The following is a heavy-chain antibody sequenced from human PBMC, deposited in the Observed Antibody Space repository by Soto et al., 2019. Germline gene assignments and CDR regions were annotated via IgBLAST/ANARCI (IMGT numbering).Heavy chain of an antibody. CDR2: INSDGRKT. Sequence: PGGFLRLSCGASGFTFSALWIHRVRQAPGKGLVWVSRINSDGRKTTYADSVKGRFTISRDNAKNTVYLEMNSLRAEDTAVYYCATVATHSYNWLDPWGQGTLVTVSS. J-gene: IGHJ5*02. CDR3: ATVATHSYNWLDP. CDR1: GFTFSALW. V-gene: IGHV3-74*01. D-gene: IGHD5-12*01.